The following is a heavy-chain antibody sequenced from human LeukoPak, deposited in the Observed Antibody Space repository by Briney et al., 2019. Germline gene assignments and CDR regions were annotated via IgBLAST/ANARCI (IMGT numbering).Heavy chain of an antibody. J-gene: IGHJ6*03. CDR2: IYTSGST. Sequence: SETLSLTCTVSGGSISSYYWSWIRQPAGKGLEWIGRIYTSGSTNYNPSLKSRVTMSVDTSKNQSSLKLSSVTAADTAVYYCARLVVVPAAKSVGYYYMDVWGKGTTVTVSS. CDR1: GGSISSYY. D-gene: IGHD2-2*01. CDR3: ARLVVVPAAKSVGYYYMDV. V-gene: IGHV4-4*07.